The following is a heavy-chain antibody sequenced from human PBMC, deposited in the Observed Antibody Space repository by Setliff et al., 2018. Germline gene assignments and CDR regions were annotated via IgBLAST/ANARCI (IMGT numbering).Heavy chain of an antibody. CDR1: GYTFSSFG. Sequence: GASVKVSCKTSGYTFSSFGLSWLRQAPGQGLEWVGWIGDQNGNTIYAQKFQGRVTMTKDTSTTTGFMELRSLRSDDTATYFCARDRVDFAVPEAAARLDPWGQGTLVTVSS. CDR2: IGDQNGNT. D-gene: IGHD6-19*01. CDR3: ARDRVDFAVPEAAARLDP. J-gene: IGHJ5*02. V-gene: IGHV1-18*01.